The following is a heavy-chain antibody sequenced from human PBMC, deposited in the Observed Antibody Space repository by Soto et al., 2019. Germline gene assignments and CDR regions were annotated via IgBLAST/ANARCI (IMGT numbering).Heavy chain of an antibody. D-gene: IGHD3-10*01. J-gene: IGHJ4*02. Sequence: QVQLQESGPGLVKPSETLSLTCTVSGGSISSYYWSWIRQPPGKGLEWIGYIYYSGSTNYNPSLKSRVTISVDTSKNQFSLKLSSVTAADTVVYYCARLPLYYYGSGSYYTEADYWGQGTLVTVSS. V-gene: IGHV4-59*08. CDR3: ARLPLYYYGSGSYYTEADY. CDR1: GGSISSYY. CDR2: IYYSGST.